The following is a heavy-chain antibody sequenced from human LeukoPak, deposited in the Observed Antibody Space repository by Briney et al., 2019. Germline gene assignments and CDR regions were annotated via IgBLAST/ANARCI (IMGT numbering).Heavy chain of an antibody. CDR2: ISTSSSYI. CDR1: GFTFSSYS. V-gene: IGHV3-21*01. Sequence: PGGSLRLSCAASGFTFSSYSMNWVRQAPGKGLEWVSSISTSSSYIYYADSVKGRFTISRDNARNSLYLQMNTLRAEDTAVYSCARGADGVSSNSRGWFDPWGQGTLVTVSS. D-gene: IGHD2-15*01. J-gene: IGHJ5*02. CDR3: ARGADGVSSNSRGWFDP.